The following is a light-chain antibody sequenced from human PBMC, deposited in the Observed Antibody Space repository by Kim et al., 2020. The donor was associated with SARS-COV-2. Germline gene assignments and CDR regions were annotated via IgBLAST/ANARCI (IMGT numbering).Light chain of an antibody. J-gene: IGKJ2*01. CDR2: DAS. CDR1: QSVGSY. V-gene: IGKV3-11*01. CDR3: HQRNNWRNT. Sequence: SLAAGERAARSSRASQSVGSYLAWYQQRPGQTPRLLIYDASKRATGIPARFSGGGFGTDFTLTISSLEPEDVALYYCHQRNNWRNTFGQGTKLEI.